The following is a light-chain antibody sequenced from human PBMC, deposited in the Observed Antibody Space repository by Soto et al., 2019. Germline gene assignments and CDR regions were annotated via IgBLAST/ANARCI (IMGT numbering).Light chain of an antibody. J-gene: IGLJ1*01. CDR1: NSDVGGYNF. Sequence: QSALTQPASLSGSPGQSITISCTGTNSDVGGYNFVSWYQQHPGKAPKLMIHEVSNRPSGVSNRFSGSKSGNTASLTISGLQAEDEADDYCSSYISSSSLYVFGTGTKLTVL. CDR2: EVS. CDR3: SSYISSSSLYV. V-gene: IGLV2-14*01.